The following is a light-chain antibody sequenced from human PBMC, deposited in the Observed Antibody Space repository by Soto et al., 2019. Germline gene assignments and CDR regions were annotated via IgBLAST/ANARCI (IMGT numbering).Light chain of an antibody. CDR3: QQYGSLPRT. CDR1: QSISTK. CDR2: GAS. V-gene: IGKV3-15*01. J-gene: IGKJ1*01. Sequence: EIVMTQSPATLSMSPGRRATLSCRASQSISTKLAWYQQKPGQAPRLLIYGASTRATGIPARFSGSGSGTEFTRTISRLEPEDFAVYYCQQYGSLPRTFGQGTKVEIK.